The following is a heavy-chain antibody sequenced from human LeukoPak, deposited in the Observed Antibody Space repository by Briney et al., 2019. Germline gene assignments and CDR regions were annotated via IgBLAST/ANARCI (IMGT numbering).Heavy chain of an antibody. V-gene: IGHV3-23*01. J-gene: IGHJ4*02. CDR1: EFTFDNYA. D-gene: IGHD3-3*01. CDR3: AKEFWSGSETRAFDY. CDR2: ISGSGYYS. Sequence: GGSLRLSCAASEFTFDNYAMSWVRQAPGKGLEWVSVISGSGYYSYYADSVKGRFTVSRDNSKTTLYLQMNSLRADDTAVYYCAKEFWSGSETRAFDYWGQGTLVTVSS.